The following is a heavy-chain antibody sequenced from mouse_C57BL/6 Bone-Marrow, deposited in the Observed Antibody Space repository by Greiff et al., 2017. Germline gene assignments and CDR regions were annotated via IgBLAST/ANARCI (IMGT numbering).Heavy chain of an antibody. CDR1: GYTFTSYW. CDR3: ARGDYYASYYFDY. Sequence: QVQLQQPGTELVKPGASVKLSCKASGYTFTSYWMHWVKQRPGQGLEWIGNINPSNGGTNYNEKFKSKATLTVDKSSSTAYMQLSSLPSEDSAVYYCARGDYYASYYFDYWGQGTTLTVSS. V-gene: IGHV1-53*01. J-gene: IGHJ2*01. D-gene: IGHD1-1*01. CDR2: INPSNGGT.